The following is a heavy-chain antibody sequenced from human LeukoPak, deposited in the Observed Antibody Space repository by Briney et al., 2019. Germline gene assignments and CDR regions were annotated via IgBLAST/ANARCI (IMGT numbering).Heavy chain of an antibody. CDR2: IKSKTDGGTT. J-gene: IGHJ4*02. Sequence: PGGSLRLSCAASGFTFSNAWMSWVRQAPGKGLEWVGRIKSKTDGGTTDYAAPVKGRFTISRDDSKNTLYLQMNSLKTEDTAVYYCTTDPLDHQIGLAHFDYWGQGTLVTVSS. D-gene: IGHD3/OR15-3a*01. V-gene: IGHV3-15*01. CDR3: TTDPLDHQIGLAHFDY. CDR1: GFTFSNAW.